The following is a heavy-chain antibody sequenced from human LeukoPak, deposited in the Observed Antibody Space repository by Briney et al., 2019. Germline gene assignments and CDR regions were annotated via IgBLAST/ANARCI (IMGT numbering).Heavy chain of an antibody. D-gene: IGHD3-10*01. Sequence: PSETLSLTCAVSGYSISSGYYWGWIRQPPGKGLEWIGSSYHSGSTYYTPSLKSRVTISVDTSKNQFSLKLSSVTAADTAVYYCARDKYYYGSGSYRYYYGMDVWGKGTTVTVSS. V-gene: IGHV4-38-2*02. CDR3: ARDKYYYGSGSYRYYYGMDV. CDR1: GYSISSGYY. J-gene: IGHJ6*04. CDR2: SYHSGST.